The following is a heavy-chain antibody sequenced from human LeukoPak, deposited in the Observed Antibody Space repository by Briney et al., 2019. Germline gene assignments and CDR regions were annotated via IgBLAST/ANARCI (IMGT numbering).Heavy chain of an antibody. D-gene: IGHD6-13*01. Sequence: EFQGRVTITRDTSARTAYMELSSLRSEDTAVYYCARMGIAAAGTSFDIWGQGTMVTVSS. CDR3: ARMGIAAAGTSFDI. V-gene: IGHV1-3*02. J-gene: IGHJ3*02.